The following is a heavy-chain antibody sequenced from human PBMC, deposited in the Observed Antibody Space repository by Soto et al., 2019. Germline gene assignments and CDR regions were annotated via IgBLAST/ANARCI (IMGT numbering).Heavy chain of an antibody. Sequence: GESLKISCKGSGYSFTSYWIGWVRQMPGKGLEWMGIIYPGDSDTRYSPSFQGQVTISADRSISTAYLQWSSLKASDTAMYYCARRMAAANYYYYGMDVWGQGTTVTVSS. CDR3: ARRMAAANYYYYGMDV. D-gene: IGHD5-18*01. V-gene: IGHV5-51*01. J-gene: IGHJ6*02. CDR1: GYSFTSYW. CDR2: IYPGDSDT.